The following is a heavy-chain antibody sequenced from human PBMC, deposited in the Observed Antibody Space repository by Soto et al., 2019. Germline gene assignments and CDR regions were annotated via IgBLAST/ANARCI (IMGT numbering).Heavy chain of an antibody. CDR2: IDPSDSYT. CDR1: GYSFTSYW. D-gene: IGHD3-22*01. Sequence: GESLKISCKGSGYSFTSYWISWVRQMPGKGLEWMGRIDPSDSYTNYSPSFQGHVTISADKSISTAYLQWSSLRASDTAMYYCARQIYDSDTGPNFQYYFDSWGQGTPVTVSS. CDR3: ARQIYDSDTGPNFQYYFDS. J-gene: IGHJ4*02. V-gene: IGHV5-10-1*01.